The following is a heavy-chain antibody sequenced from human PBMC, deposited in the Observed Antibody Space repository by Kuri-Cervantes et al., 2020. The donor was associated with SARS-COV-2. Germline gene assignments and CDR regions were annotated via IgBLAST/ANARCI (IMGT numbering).Heavy chain of an antibody. J-gene: IGHJ4*02. CDR3: VKVSRGSPEYY. V-gene: IGHV3-64D*08. Sequence: GGSLRLSCSTSGFTFSNYAMHWVREAPGGGLEYVSAISSNGGGTCYADSVKGRFTISRDNSKNTLFLQMGSLRTEDTSIYYCVKVSRGSPEYYWGQGILVTVSS. CDR2: ISSNGGGT. D-gene: IGHD1-26*01. CDR1: GFTFSNYA.